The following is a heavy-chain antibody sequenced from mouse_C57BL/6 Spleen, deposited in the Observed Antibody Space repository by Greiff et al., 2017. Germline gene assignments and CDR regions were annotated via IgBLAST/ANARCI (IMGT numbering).Heavy chain of an antibody. Sequence: QVQLQQPGAELVKPGASVKLSCKASGYTFTSYWMQWVKQRPGQGLEWIGEIDPSDSYTTYNQKFKGKATLTVDTSSSTAYMQLSSLTSEDSAVYYCARGGLLGPFAYWGQGTLVTVSA. D-gene: IGHD1-1*01. CDR3: ARGGLLGPFAY. CDR1: GYTFTSYW. V-gene: IGHV1-50*01. CDR2: IDPSDSYT. J-gene: IGHJ3*01.